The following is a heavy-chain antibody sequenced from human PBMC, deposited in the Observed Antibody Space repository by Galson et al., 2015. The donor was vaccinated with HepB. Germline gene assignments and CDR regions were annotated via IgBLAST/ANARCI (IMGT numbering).Heavy chain of an antibody. J-gene: IGHJ3*02. CDR1: GGTFSSYA. CDR2: IIPIFGTA. D-gene: IGHD3-3*01. V-gene: IGHV1-69*13. CDR3: ASTTLITIFGVVIHDAFDI. Sequence: SVKVSCKASGGTFSSYAISWVRQAPGQGLEWMGGIIPIFGTANYAQKFQGRVTITADESTSTAYMELSSLRSEDTAVYYCASTTLITIFGVVIHDAFDIWGQGTMVTVSS.